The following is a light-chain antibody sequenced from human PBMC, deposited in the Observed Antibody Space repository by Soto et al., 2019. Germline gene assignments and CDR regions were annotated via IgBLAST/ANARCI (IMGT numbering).Light chain of an antibody. CDR2: LNSDGSH. J-gene: IGLJ2*01. CDR3: QTWGSGIVV. CDR1: SGHSNYA. Sequence: PVLTQSPSASASLGASVKLTCTLSSGHSNYAIAWHQQQSEKGPRYLMKLNSDGSHSKGDGIPDRFSGSGSGAERYLTISSLQSEDEADYYCQTWGSGIVVFGGGTKLTVL. V-gene: IGLV4-69*01.